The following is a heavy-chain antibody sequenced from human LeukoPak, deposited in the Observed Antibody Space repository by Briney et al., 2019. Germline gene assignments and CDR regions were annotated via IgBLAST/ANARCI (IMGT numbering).Heavy chain of an antibody. CDR2: IRSKAYGGTT. J-gene: IGHJ4*02. V-gene: IGHV3-49*03. CDR3: TRESGNGDPSDY. Sequence: GGSLRLPCTASGFTFGDYAMSWFRQAPGKGLEWVGFIRSKAYGGTTEYAASVIGRFTISRDDSKSIAYLQMNSLKTEDTAVYYCTRESGNGDPSDYWGQGTLVTVSS. D-gene: IGHD4-17*01. CDR1: GFTFGDYA.